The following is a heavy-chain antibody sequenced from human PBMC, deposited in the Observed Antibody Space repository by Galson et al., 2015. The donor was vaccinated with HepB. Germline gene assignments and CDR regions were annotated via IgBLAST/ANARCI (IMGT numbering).Heavy chain of an antibody. Sequence: SVKVSCKASGYTFLSSYMYWARQAPGQGLGWMGKINPGGGSTPSARKFQGRVTMTRDTSTSTVFMELSSLRSGDTAVYYCAREYGRSVALDVWGQGTMVTVSS. CDR2: INPGGGST. CDR1: GYTFLSSY. J-gene: IGHJ3*01. D-gene: IGHD3-3*01. V-gene: IGHV1-46*01. CDR3: AREYGRSVALDV.